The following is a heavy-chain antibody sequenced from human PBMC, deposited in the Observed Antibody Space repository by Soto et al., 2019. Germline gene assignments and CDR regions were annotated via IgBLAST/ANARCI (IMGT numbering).Heavy chain of an antibody. CDR1: GYTFTSYG. CDR3: ARLTLLWFGELLTGVDY. CDR2: ISAYNGNT. D-gene: IGHD3-10*01. J-gene: IGHJ4*02. V-gene: IGHV1-18*01. Sequence: QVQLVQSGAEVKKPGASVKVSCKASGYTFTSYGISWVRQAPGQGLEWMGWISAYNGNTNYAQKLQGRVTMTADTSTSTAYMELRSLRSDDTAVYYCARLTLLWFGELLTGVDYWGQGTLVTVSS.